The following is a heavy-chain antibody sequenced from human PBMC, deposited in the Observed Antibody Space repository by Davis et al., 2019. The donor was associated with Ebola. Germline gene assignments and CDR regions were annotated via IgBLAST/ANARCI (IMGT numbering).Heavy chain of an antibody. CDR2: IYSGGST. CDR3: AKDLSKRSGWYHFMDV. CDR1: GFTVSSNY. J-gene: IGHJ6*02. V-gene: IGHV3-66*01. D-gene: IGHD6-19*01. Sequence: GGSLRLSCAASGFTVSSNYMSWVRQAPGKGLEWVSVIYSGGSTYYADSVKGRFTISRDNSKNTLYLQMNSLRAEDTAVYYCAKDLSKRSGWYHFMDVWGQGTTVTVSS.